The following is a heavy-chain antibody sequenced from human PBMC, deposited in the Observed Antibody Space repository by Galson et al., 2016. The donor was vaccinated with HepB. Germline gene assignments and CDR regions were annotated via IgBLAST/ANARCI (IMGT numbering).Heavy chain of an antibody. CDR3: STDFDY. Sequence: SLRLSCAGSGFTFTKAWMTWVRQTPEKGLEWLGHIKTMNEGGMVEYAAPATGRFIISRDDSKRTVYLLMNNLKTEDTGIYYCSTDFDYWGQGTLVTISS. V-gene: IGHV3-15*05. CDR2: IKTMNEGGMV. J-gene: IGHJ4*02. CDR1: GFTFTKAW.